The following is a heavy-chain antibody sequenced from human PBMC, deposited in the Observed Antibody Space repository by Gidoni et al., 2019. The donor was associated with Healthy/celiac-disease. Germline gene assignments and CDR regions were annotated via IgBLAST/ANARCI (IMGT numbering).Heavy chain of an antibody. CDR2: ISYDGSNK. CDR1: GFTFSSYG. CDR3: AKDSCSGGSCYSGLNFDY. D-gene: IGHD2-15*01. J-gene: IGHJ4*02. V-gene: IGHV3-30*18. Sequence: QVQLVESGGGVVQPGRSLRLSCAASGFTFSSYGMHWVRQAPGKGLEWVAVISYDGSNKYYADSVKGRFTISRDNSKNTLYLQMNSLRAEDTAVYYCAKDSCSGGSCYSGLNFDYWGQGTLVTVSS.